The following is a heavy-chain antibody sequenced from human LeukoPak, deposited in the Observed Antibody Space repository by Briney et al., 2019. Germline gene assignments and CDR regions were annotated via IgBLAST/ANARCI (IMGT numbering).Heavy chain of an antibody. D-gene: IGHD3-10*01. CDR1: GFTFSRYW. J-gene: IGHJ6*03. V-gene: IGHV3-7*01. Sequence: GGSLRLSCAASGFTFSRYWTSWVRQAPGKGLEWVANIKQDGSEEYYVDSVKGRFTISRDNAKKSVYLHLSSLRAEDTALYYCARLSAYYYGSYFYYYMDVWGKGTTVTVSS. CDR2: IKQDGSEE. CDR3: ARLSAYYYGSYFYYYMDV.